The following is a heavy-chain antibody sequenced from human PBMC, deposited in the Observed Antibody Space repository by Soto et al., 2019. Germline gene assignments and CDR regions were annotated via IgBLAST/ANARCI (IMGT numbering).Heavy chain of an antibody. CDR2: ISGSGGST. CDR3: AKERSPRFLECFMWEGWFDP. D-gene: IGHD3-3*01. Sequence: EVQLLESGGGLVQPGGSLRLSCAASGFTFSSYAMSWVRQAPGKGLEWVSAISGSGGSTYYADSVKGRFTISRDNSKNTLYLQMNSLRAEDTAVYYCAKERSPRFLECFMWEGWFDPWGQGTLVTVSS. CDR1: GFTFSSYA. V-gene: IGHV3-23*01. J-gene: IGHJ5*02.